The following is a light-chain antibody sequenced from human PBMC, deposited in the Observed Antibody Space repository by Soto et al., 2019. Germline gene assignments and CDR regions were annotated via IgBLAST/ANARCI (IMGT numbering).Light chain of an antibody. CDR3: QQYSSHSGT. CDR2: EAT. CDR1: QTIDTW. J-gene: IGKJ2*01. V-gene: IGKV1-5*01. Sequence: DIQMTQSPSTLSASVGDRVIITCRASQTIDTWLAWYQHKPGRAPEVLISEATSLERGVPSRFSGSGSGTEFSLTISSLQPDDFATYDCQQYSSHSGTFGQGTKLEVK.